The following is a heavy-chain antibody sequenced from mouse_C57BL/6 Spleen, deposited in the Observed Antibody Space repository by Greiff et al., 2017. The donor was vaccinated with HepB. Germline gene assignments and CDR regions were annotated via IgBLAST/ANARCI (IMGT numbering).Heavy chain of an antibody. Sequence: QVQLQQSGPELVKPGASVKISCKASGYAFSSSWMNWVKQRPGKGLEWIGRIYPGDGDTNYNGKFKGKATLTADKSSSTAYMQLSSLTSEDSAVYFCASLYYDYDGWYFDVWGTGTTVTVSS. CDR2: IYPGDGDT. V-gene: IGHV1-82*01. CDR1: GYAFSSSW. J-gene: IGHJ1*03. D-gene: IGHD2-4*01. CDR3: ASLYYDYDGWYFDV.